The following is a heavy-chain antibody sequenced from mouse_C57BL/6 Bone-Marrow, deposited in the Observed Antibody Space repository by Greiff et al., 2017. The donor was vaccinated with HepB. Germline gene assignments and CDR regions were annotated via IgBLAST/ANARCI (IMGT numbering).Heavy chain of an antibody. V-gene: IGHV5-6*02. CDR1: GFTFSSYG. Sequence: DVKLVESGGDLVKPGGSLKLSCAASGFTFSSYGMSWVRRTPDKRLEWVATISSGGSYTYYPDSVKGRFTISRDNAKNTLYLQMSSLKSEDTAMYYCARQRLRLSAYWGQGTLVTVSA. CDR3: ARQRLRLSAY. D-gene: IGHD3-2*02. CDR2: ISSGGSYT. J-gene: IGHJ3*01.